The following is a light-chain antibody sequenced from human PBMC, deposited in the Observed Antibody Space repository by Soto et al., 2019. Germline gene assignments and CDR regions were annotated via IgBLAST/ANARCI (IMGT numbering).Light chain of an antibody. CDR3: LLYYGGAVI. Sequence: QAVVTQEPSLTVSPGGTVTLTCASSTGAVTSGHYTNWLQQKPGQAPRALIYSADTKHSWTPARFSGSLLGGKAALTLSGAQPEDEADYYCLLYYGGAVIFGGGTKVTVL. CDR2: SAD. V-gene: IGLV7-43*01. CDR1: TGAVTSGHY. J-gene: IGLJ2*01.